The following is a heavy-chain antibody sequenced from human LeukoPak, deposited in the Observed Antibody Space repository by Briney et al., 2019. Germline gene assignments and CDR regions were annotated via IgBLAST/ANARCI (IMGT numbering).Heavy chain of an antibody. CDR1: GYTFTSYD. CDR3: ARDWGIAARQGGFDP. V-gene: IGHV1-8*01. Sequence: ASVTVSCKASGYTFTSYDINWVRQAPGQGLEWMGWMNPNSGNTDYAQKFQGRVTMTRNTSISTAYMELSSLRSEDTAVYYCARDWGIAARQGGFDPWGQGTLVTVSS. J-gene: IGHJ5*02. D-gene: IGHD6-6*01. CDR2: MNPNSGNT.